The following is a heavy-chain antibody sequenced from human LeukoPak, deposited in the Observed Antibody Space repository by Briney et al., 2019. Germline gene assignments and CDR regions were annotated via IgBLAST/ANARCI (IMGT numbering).Heavy chain of an antibody. CDR1: GGSFSGYY. CDR2: INHSGST. CDR3: ARAVPLITMARGNRMDV. D-gene: IGHD3-10*01. V-gene: IGHV4-34*01. J-gene: IGHJ6*02. Sequence: SETLSLTCAVYGGSFSGYYWSWIRQPPGKGLEWIGEINHSGSTNYNPSLKSRVTISVDTSKNQFSLKLSSVTAADTAVYYCARAVPLITMARGNRMDVWGQGTTVTVSS.